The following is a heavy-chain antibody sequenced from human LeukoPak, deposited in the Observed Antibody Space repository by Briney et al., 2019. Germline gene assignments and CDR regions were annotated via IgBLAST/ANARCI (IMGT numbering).Heavy chain of an antibody. CDR3: ARIKSGYDYLWYYYYGMDV. J-gene: IGHJ6*02. CDR1: GGSFSGYY. Sequence: PSETLSLTCALYGGSFSGYYWSWIRQPPGKGLEWIGEINHSGSTNYNPSLKRRVTISVDTSKNQFSLKLGSVTAADTAVYYCARIKSGYDYLWYYYYGMDVWGQGTTVTVSS. D-gene: IGHD5-12*01. CDR2: INHSGST. V-gene: IGHV4-34*01.